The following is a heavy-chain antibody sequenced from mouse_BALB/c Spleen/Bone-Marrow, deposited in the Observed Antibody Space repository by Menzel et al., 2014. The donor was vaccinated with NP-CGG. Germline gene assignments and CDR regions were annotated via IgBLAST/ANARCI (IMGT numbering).Heavy chain of an antibody. Sequence: EVKLMESGGGLAQPGGSLRLSCATSGFTFTDYYMSWVRHPPGKALEWLGFSRNKANGYTTEYSASVKGRFTISRGNSQIILYRQMNTLRAEDSATYYCARDINYDIYWYFDVWGAGTTVTVSS. V-gene: IGHV7-3*02. J-gene: IGHJ1*01. CDR3: ARDINYDIYWYFDV. CDR1: GFTFTDYY. D-gene: IGHD2-4*01. CDR2: SRNKANGYTT.